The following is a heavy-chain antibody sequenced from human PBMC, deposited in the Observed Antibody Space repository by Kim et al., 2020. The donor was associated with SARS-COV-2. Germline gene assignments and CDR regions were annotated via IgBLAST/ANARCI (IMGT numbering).Heavy chain of an antibody. V-gene: IGHV1-18*04. D-gene: IGHD3-3*01. CDR3: ARDTVVAIFGLNGMDV. CDR1: GYTFTSYG. Sequence: ASVKVSCKASGYTFTSYGISWVRQAPGQGLEWMGWISAYNGNTNYAQKLQGRVTMTTDTSTSTAYMELRSLRSDDTAVYYCARDTVVAIFGLNGMDVWGQGTTVTVSS. J-gene: IGHJ6*02. CDR2: ISAYNGNT.